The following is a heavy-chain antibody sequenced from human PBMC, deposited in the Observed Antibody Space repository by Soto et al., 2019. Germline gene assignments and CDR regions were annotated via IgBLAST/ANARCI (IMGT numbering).Heavy chain of an antibody. V-gene: IGHV3-23*01. CDR3: AKDPSGWMDTSSFDY. D-gene: IGHD5-18*01. CDR2: ISGSGGST. Sequence: GGSLRLSCAASGFTFSSYAMSWVRQAPGKGLEWVSAISGSGGSTYYADSVKGRFTISRDNSKNTLYLQMNSLSAEDQAVYYCAKDPSGWMDTSSFDYWGQGTLVTVSS. J-gene: IGHJ4*02. CDR1: GFTFSSYA.